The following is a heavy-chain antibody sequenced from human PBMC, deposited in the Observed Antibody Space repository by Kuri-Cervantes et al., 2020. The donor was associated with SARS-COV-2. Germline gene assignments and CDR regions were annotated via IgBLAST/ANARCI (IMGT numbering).Heavy chain of an antibody. CDR1: GGSFSGYY. V-gene: IGHV4-34*01. D-gene: IGHD2-15*01. J-gene: IGHJ4*02. Sequence: SQTLSLTCAVYGGSFSGYYWSWIRQPPGKGLEWIGEINHSGSTNYNPSLKSRVTISVDTSKNQFSLKLSSVTAEDTAVYYCARGAVVVAATPYFDYWGQGTLVTVSS. CDR2: INHSGST. CDR3: ARGAVVVAATPYFDY.